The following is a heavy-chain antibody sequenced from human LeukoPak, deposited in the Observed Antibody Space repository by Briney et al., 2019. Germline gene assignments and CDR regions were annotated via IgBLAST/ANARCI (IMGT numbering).Heavy chain of an antibody. CDR3: ARLGNWGGNAFDI. Sequence: GGSLRLSCAASGFTFSSYWMSWVRQAPGKGLEWVANIKQDGGETYYVDSVKGRFTISRDNAKNSLYLQLNSLRAEDTAVYYCARLGNWGGNAFDIWGQGTMVTVSS. V-gene: IGHV3-7*01. CDR2: IKQDGGET. D-gene: IGHD7-27*01. J-gene: IGHJ3*02. CDR1: GFTFSSYW.